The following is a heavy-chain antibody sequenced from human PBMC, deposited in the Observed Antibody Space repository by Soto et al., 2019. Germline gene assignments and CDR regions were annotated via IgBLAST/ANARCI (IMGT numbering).Heavy chain of an antibody. D-gene: IGHD3-3*01. Sequence: EVQLVESGGGLVKPGGSLRLSCAASGFTFSSYSMNWVRQAPGKGLEWVSSISSSSSYIYYADSVKGRFTISRDNAKNSLYLQLNRLRAVDTAVHYGAGSVASPFWSGYIVDYWGQGTLVTVSS. CDR2: ISSSSSYI. J-gene: IGHJ4*02. CDR1: GFTFSSYS. CDR3: AGSVASPFWSGYIVDY. V-gene: IGHV3-21*01.